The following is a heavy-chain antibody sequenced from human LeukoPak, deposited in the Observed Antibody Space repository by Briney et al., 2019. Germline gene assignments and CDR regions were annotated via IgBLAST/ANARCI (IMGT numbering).Heavy chain of an antibody. CDR3: ARDGCTSTSCYVGVAMDV. J-gene: IGHJ6*03. D-gene: IGHD2-2*01. Sequence: GGSLRLSCAASGFTFSSYWMHWVRQAPGKGLLWVSRMYADETDTTSADSVKGRFTISRDNAKNTLYLQMNSLRVEDTAVYYCARDGCTSTSCYVGVAMDVWGKGTMVTVSS. CDR1: GFTFSSYW. CDR2: MYADETDT. V-gene: IGHV3-74*01.